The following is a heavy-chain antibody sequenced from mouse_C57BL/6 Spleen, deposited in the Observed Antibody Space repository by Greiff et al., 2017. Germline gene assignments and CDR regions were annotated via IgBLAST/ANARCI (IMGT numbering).Heavy chain of an antibody. CDR2: INPNNGGT. D-gene: IGHD2-1*01. Sequence: VQLKESGPELVKPGASVKMSCKASGYTFTDYNMHWVKQSHGKSLEWIGYINPNNGGTSYNQKFKGKATLTVNKSSSTAYMELRSLTSEDSAVYYCAYGNYFAWFAYWGQGTLVTVSA. J-gene: IGHJ3*01. V-gene: IGHV1-22*01. CDR1: GYTFTDYN. CDR3: AYGNYFAWFAY.